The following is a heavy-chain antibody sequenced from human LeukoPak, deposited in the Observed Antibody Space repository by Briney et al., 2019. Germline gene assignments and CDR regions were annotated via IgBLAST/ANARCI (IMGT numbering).Heavy chain of an antibody. V-gene: IGHV3-21*01. J-gene: IGHJ4*02. CDR3: ARDPGAYSSSPIDY. CDR2: ISSSSSYI. Sequence: GGSLRLSCAASGFTFSSFTMNWVRQAPGKGLEWVSSISSSSSYIYSADSVKGRFTISRDNARNSLYLLMNSLRAEDTAVYYCARDPGAYSSSPIDYWGQGTLVTVSS. D-gene: IGHD6-6*01. CDR1: GFTFSSFT.